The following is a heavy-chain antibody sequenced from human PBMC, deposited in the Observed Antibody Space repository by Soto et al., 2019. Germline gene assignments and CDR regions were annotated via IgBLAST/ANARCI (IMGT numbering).Heavy chain of an antibody. D-gene: IGHD3-10*01. J-gene: IGHJ6*02. CDR3: ARDGKRGEGMDV. Sequence: QVQLVESGGGVVQPGRSLRLSCAASGFTFSSYGMHWVRQAPGKGLEWVAVIWYDGSNKYYADSVKGRFTISRDNSKNTLYLRMNSLRAEETAVYYCARDGKRGEGMDVWGQGTTVTVSS. CDR1: GFTFSSYG. V-gene: IGHV3-33*01. CDR2: IWYDGSNK.